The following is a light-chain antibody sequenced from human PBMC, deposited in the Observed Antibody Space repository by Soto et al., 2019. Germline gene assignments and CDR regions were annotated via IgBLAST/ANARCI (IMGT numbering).Light chain of an antibody. J-gene: IGKJ1*01. Sequence: EIVMTQSPATLSVSPGERATLSCRASQSVSSDLAWYEQKPGQAPRLLIYGASTRATGIPARFSGSGSGTEFTLTISRLQSEDFAVYYCQQYNNSPDKFGQGTKVDIK. CDR1: QSVSSD. V-gene: IGKV3-15*01. CDR2: GAS. CDR3: QQYNNSPDK.